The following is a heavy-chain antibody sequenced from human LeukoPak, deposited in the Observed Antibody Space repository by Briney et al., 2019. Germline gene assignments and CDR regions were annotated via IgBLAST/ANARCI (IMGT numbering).Heavy chain of an antibody. CDR1: GGSISGSNYY. CDR2: IYYSGST. J-gene: IGHJ6*02. V-gene: IGHV4-39*01. CDR3: ARVVGYGPRVRDFYDGLDV. Sequence: ASETLSLTCTVSGGSISGSNYYWGWIRQPPGKGLEWIGSIYYSGSTYYNPSLGSRVTISIYTRGNQFSLELSSVTAADTAVYYCARVVGYGPRVRDFYDGLDVWGRGTTVTVSS. D-gene: IGHD5-18*01.